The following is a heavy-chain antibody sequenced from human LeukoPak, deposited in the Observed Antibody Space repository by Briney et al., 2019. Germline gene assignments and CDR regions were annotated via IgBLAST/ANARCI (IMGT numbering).Heavy chain of an antibody. V-gene: IGHV1-18*01. CDR1: GYTFTSYG. J-gene: IGHJ6*02. CDR2: ISAYNGNT. CDR3: ARVGGWELPTNYYYGMDI. D-gene: IGHD1-26*01. Sequence: ASVKVSCKASGYTFTSYGISWVRHAPGQGLEWMGWISAYNGNTNYAQKLQGRVTMTTDTSTSTAYMELRSLRSDDTAVYYCARVGGWELPTNYYYGMDIWGQGTTVTVSS.